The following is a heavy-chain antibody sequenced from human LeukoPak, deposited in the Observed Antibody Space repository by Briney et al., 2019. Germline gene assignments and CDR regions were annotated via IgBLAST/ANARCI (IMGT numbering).Heavy chain of an antibody. Sequence: SETLSLTCTVSGGSISSYYWSWIRQPPGKGLEWIGYIYYSGSTYYNPSLKSRVTISVDTSKNQFSLKLSSVTAADTAVYYCARDVSEDYYDSSGYYGGAFDIWGQGTMVTVSS. D-gene: IGHD3-22*01. V-gene: IGHV4-59*12. CDR2: IYYSGST. CDR3: ARDVSEDYYDSSGYYGGAFDI. J-gene: IGHJ3*02. CDR1: GGSISSYY.